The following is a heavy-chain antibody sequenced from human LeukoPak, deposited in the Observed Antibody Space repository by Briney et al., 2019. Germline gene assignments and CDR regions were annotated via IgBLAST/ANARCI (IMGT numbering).Heavy chain of an antibody. CDR3: ARVPHCSSNSCQAWFDP. CDR2: IYYSGST. Sequence: SETLSLTCTFSGGSIRDDYWSWIRQPPGKGLEWIGNIYYSGSTKYDPSLKSRVTISIDTSRNQFSLKLTSVTAADTAVYYCARVPHCSSNSCQAWFDPWGQGTLVTVSS. CDR1: GGSIRDDY. J-gene: IGHJ5*02. D-gene: IGHD2-2*01. V-gene: IGHV4-59*01.